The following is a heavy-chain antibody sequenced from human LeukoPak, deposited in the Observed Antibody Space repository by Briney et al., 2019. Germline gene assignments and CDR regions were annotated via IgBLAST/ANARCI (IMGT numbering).Heavy chain of an antibody. CDR3: ARGYYDILTGYPDY. V-gene: IGHV1-8*03. D-gene: IGHD3-9*01. CDR2: MNPNSGNT. J-gene: IGHJ4*02. Sequence: ASVKVSCKASGYTFTSYDINWVRQATGQGLEWMGWMNPNSGNTGYAQKFQGRVTITRNTSISTAYMELSSLRSEDTAVYYCARGYYDILTGYPDYWGQGTLVTVSS. CDR1: GYTFTSYD.